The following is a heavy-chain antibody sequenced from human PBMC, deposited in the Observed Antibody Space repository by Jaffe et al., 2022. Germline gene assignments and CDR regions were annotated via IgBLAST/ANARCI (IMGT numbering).Heavy chain of an antibody. CDR2: IYYSGST. CDR3: ARHHYDFWSGGVNWFDP. Sequence: QLQLQESGPGLVKPSETLSLTCTVSGGSISSSSYYWGWIRQPPGKGLEWIGSIYYSGSTYYNPSLKSRVTISVDTSKNQFSLKLSSVTAADTAVYYCARHHYDFWSGGVNWFDPWGQGTLVTVSS. V-gene: IGHV4-39*01. CDR1: GGSISSSSYY. J-gene: IGHJ5*02. D-gene: IGHD3-3*01.